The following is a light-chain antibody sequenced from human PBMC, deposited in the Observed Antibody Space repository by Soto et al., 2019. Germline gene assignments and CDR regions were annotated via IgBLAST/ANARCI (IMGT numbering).Light chain of an antibody. CDR2: GAS. CDR3: QQYGSSPHT. CDR1: QSVSSSY. J-gene: IGKJ2*01. V-gene: IGKV3-20*01. Sequence: EIGWTQSPGTLSLSPGERATLSCRASQSVSSSYLVWYQHKPGQAPRLLIYGASSRATGIPDRYSVSASGPHFTLPISRLAPEDFAVYYCQQYGSSPHTFGQGTKLEIK.